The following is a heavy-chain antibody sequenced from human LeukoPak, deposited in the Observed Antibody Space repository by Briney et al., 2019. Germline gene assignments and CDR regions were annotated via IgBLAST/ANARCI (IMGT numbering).Heavy chain of an antibody. CDR2: INPNSGGT. D-gene: IGHD2-2*02. Sequence: GASVKVSCKASGYTFTGYHMHWVRQAPGQGLEWMGWINPNSGGTNYAQKFQGRVTMTRDTSISTAYMELSRLRSDDTAVYYCARGGNIVVVPAAISYYYYGMDVWGQGTTVTVSS. V-gene: IGHV1-2*02. J-gene: IGHJ6*02. CDR3: ARGGNIVVVPAAISYYYYGMDV. CDR1: GYTFTGYH.